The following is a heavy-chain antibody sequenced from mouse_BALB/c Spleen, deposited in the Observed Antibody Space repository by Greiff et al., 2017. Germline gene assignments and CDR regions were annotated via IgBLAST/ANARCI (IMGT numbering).Heavy chain of an antibody. J-gene: IGHJ2*01. V-gene: IGHV6-6*02. Sequence: EVKLVESGGGLVQPGGSMKLSCVASGFTFSNYWMNWVRQSPEKGLEWVAEIRLKSNNYATHYAESVKGRFTISRDDSKSSVYLQMNNLRAEDTGIYYCTRQAYGNYFDYWGQGTTLTVSS. D-gene: IGHD2-1*01. CDR3: TRQAYGNYFDY. CDR1: GFTFSNYW. CDR2: IRLKSNNYAT.